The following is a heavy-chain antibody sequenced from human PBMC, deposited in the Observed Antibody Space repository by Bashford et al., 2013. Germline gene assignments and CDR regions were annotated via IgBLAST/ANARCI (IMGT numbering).Heavy chain of an antibody. J-gene: IGHJ4*02. D-gene: IGHD3-22*01. CDR1: GGTLNNYG. V-gene: IGHV1-18*01. CDR2: ISVSNGKT. CDR3: ARGGLNYYDISGYYSSFDY. Sequence: SVKVSCKASGGTLNNYGVSWMRQAPGQGLEWMGWISVSNGKTNYAQKLQGRVTLTTDTSTATAYMELRSLTSDDTAVYYCARGGLNYYDISGYYSSFDYWGQGTLVTVSS.